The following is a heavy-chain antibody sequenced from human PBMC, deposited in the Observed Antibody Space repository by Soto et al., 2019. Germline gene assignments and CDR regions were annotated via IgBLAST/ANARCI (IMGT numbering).Heavy chain of an antibody. J-gene: IGHJ4*02. V-gene: IGHV4-4*02. CDR1: SGSITSSNW. CDR2: IHHGGST. CDR3: ASHLIMPGTRGFDY. Sequence: QVQLQESGPGLVEPSGTLSLTCAISSGSITSSNWWSWVRQPPGKGLEWIGEIHHGGSTNYNPSLKIRLTISVDRSQNQFSLRLNSVTAADSAVYFCASHLIMPGTRGFDYWGQGSLVTVSS. D-gene: IGHD6-13*01.